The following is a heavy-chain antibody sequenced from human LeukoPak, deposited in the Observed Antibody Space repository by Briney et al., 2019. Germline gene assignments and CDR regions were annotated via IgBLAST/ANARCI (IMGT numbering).Heavy chain of an antibody. CDR1: GGTFSSYA. V-gene: IGHV1-69*05. D-gene: IGHD3-3*01. J-gene: IGHJ6*03. CDR3: ARVPTRFLEWFSDYYYMDV. Sequence: SVKVSCKASGGTFSSYAISWVRQAPGQGLEWMGRIIPIFGTANYAQKFQGRVTITTDESTSTAYMELSSLRSEDTAVYYCARVPTRFLEWFSDYYYMDVWGKGTTVTVSS. CDR2: IIPIFGTA.